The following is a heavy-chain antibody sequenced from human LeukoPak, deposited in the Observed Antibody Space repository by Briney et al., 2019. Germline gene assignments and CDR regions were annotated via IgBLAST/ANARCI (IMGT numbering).Heavy chain of an antibody. CDR3: ARGPSGYHNT. D-gene: IGHD5-12*01. J-gene: IGHJ4*02. CDR2: ISTSSSYI. Sequence: PGGSLRLSCAASGFSFSSYSMNWVRQAPGKGLEWVSSISTSSSYIYYADSVKGRFTISRDNSKNTLYLQMNSLRAEDTAVYYCARGPSGYHNTGGQGTLVTVSS. CDR1: GFSFSSYS. V-gene: IGHV3-21*01.